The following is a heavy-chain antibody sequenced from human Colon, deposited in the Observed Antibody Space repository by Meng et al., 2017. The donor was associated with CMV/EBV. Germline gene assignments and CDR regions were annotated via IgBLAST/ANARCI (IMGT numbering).Heavy chain of an antibody. J-gene: IGHJ4*02. Sequence: QVLLQEPGPRLVKPSETLSLTCSVSGGSISSPSYYWAWVRQPPGKGLEWIGSIYYTGGTFYSPSLKSRVTISIDTSKNHFSLKLNSVTAADTAMYYCTRETGGSSLAYWGQGILVTVSS. D-gene: IGHD6-13*01. CDR2: IYYTGGT. V-gene: IGHV4-39*02. CDR3: TRETGGSSLAY. CDR1: GGSISSPSYY.